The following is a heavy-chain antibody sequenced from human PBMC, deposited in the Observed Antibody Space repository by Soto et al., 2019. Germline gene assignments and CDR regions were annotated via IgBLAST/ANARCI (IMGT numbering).Heavy chain of an antibody. V-gene: IGHV3-33*01. CDR3: ARAELERLRFHYYGMDV. CDR2: IWYDGSNK. J-gene: IGHJ6*02. CDR1: GFTFSSYG. Sequence: QVQLVESGGGVVQPGRSLRLSCAASGFTFSSYGMHWVRQAPGKGLEWVALIWYDGSNKYYADSVKGRFTISRDNSKNTLYLQMNSLRSEDTAVYYCARAELERLRFHYYGMDVWGQGTTVTVSS. D-gene: IGHD1-1*01.